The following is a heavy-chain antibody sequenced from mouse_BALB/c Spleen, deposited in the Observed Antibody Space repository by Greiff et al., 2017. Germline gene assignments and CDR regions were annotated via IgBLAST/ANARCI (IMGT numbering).Heavy chain of an antibody. J-gene: IGHJ3*01. CDR1: GDSITSGY. Sequence: EVQLQQSGPSLVKPSQTLSLTCSVTGDSITSGYWNWIRKFPGNKLEYMGYISYSGSTYYNPSLKSRISITRDTSKNQYYLQLNSVTTEDTATYCWAREGGGLGYVPYGGQGTLVTVSA. CDR2: ISYSGST. CDR3: AREGGGLGYVPY. V-gene: IGHV3-8*02. D-gene: IGHD1-2*01.